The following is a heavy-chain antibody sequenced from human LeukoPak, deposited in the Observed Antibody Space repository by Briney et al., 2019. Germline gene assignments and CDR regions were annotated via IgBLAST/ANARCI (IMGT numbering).Heavy chain of an antibody. J-gene: IGHJ4*02. CDR1: GFTFSSYW. V-gene: IGHV3-7*01. Sequence: PGGSLRLSCATSGFTFSSYWMSWVRQAPGKGLEWVANIKQDGSENFYVDSVKGRFTISRDNAKNSLYLQMNSLRAEDTAVYYCATWNSRGLDYWGQGTLVTVSS. CDR2: IKQDGSEN. CDR3: ATWNSRGLDY. D-gene: IGHD1-7*01.